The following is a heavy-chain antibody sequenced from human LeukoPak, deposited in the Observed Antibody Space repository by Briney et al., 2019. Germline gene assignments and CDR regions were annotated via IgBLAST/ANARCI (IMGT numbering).Heavy chain of an antibody. D-gene: IGHD2-2*01. V-gene: IGHV3-30*02. CDR2: IHFDGSTK. J-gene: IGHJ4*02. CDR1: GFTFSSYG. Sequence: TGGSLRLSCAASGFTFSSYGMQWVRQAPGKGLEWVAFIHFDGSTKYSGDSVKGRFTVSRDNSKNTLYLQMNSLRPEDTAVYYCAKDQCTRTSCDGYPGHWGQGTLVTVSS. CDR3: AKDQCTRTSCDGYPGH.